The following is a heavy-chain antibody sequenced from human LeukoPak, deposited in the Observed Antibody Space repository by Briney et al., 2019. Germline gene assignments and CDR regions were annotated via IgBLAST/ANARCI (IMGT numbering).Heavy chain of an antibody. D-gene: IGHD6-19*01. CDR2: IYTSGST. J-gene: IGHJ4*02. Sequence: PSETLSLTCAVYGGSFSGYYWSWIRQPAGKGLEWIGRIYTSGSTNYNPSLKSRVTMSVDTSKNQFSLKLSSVTAADTAVYYCARTSYSSGWDHFDYWGQGTLVTVSS. CDR3: ARTSYSSGWDHFDY. V-gene: IGHV4-59*10. CDR1: GGSFSGYY.